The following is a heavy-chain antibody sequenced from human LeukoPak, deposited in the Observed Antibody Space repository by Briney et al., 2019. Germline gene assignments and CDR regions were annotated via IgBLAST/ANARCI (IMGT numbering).Heavy chain of an antibody. V-gene: IGHV3-7*01. CDR2: IKQDGSEK. CDR1: GFTFSSYW. J-gene: IGHJ4*02. Sequence: GGSLRLSCAASGFTFSSYWMSWVRQAPGKGLEWEANIKQDGSEKYYVDSVKGRFTISRDNAKNSLYLQMNSLRAEDTAVYYCARDLKYSSGWYDYWGQGTLVTVSS. D-gene: IGHD6-19*01. CDR3: ARDLKYSSGWYDY.